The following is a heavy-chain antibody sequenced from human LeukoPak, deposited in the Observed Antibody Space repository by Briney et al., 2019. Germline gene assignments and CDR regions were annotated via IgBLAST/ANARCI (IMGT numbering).Heavy chain of an antibody. D-gene: IGHD3-22*01. CDR3: ARAIAPYDSSGTGDY. CDR1: GYTFTGYY. Sequence: ASVKVSCKASGYTFTGYYMHWVRQAPGQGVEGMGRINPNSGGTTYAQKFQGRVTMTRDTSISTAYTEMSRLRSDDTAVYYCARAIAPYDSSGTGDYWGQGTLVTVSS. CDR2: INPNSGGT. J-gene: IGHJ4*02. V-gene: IGHV1-2*06.